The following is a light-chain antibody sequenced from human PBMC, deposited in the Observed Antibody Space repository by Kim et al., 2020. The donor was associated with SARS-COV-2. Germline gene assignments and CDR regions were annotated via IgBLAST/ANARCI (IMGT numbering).Light chain of an antibody. CDR3: YSATDKFWV. V-gene: IGLV3-27*01. J-gene: IGLJ3*02. CDR1: LLTKNY. CDR2: KDA. Sequence: VSPGQTAPFTCSGDLLTKNYGRWFQQKPRQAPVLIIYKDAVRPSGIPERFSGSSSGTTVTLTISGAQAEDEADYYCYSATDKFWVFGGGTQLTVL.